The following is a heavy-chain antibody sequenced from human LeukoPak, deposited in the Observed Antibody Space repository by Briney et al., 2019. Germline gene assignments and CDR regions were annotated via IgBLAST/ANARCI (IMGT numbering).Heavy chain of an antibody. CDR2: INPSGGST. CDR3: ARAGSSVREVVY. V-gene: IGHV1-46*01. CDR1: GYTFTSYY. J-gene: IGHJ4*02. D-gene: IGHD3-10*01. Sequence: ASVKVSCKASGYTFTSYYMHWVRQAPGQGLEWMGIINPSGGSTSYAQKFQGRVTMTRDTSTSTVYMELSSLRPEDTAVYHCARAGSSVREVVYWGQGTLVTVSS.